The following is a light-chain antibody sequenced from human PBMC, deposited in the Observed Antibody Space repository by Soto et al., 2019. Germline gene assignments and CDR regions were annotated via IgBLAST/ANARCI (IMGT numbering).Light chain of an antibody. V-gene: IGLV2-14*01. Sequence: QSVLTQPASVSGSPGQSITISCTGTSSDIGGYNSVSWYQQHPGKAPKLMIYEVTNRPSGVSNRFSGSKSGNTASLTISGLQTEDEADYYCSSNRSTNTYVFGIGTKLTVL. CDR3: SSNRSTNTYV. J-gene: IGLJ1*01. CDR2: EVT. CDR1: SSDIGGYNS.